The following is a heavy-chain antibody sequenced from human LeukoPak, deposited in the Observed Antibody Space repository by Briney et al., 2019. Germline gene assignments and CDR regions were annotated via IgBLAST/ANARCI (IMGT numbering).Heavy chain of an antibody. CDR2: IYYAGST. CDR3: ARHRGRNGGYSFDD. CDR1: SASISTTNYY. J-gene: IGHJ4*02. D-gene: IGHD2-8*01. Sequence: SETLPLTCSVSSASISTTNYYWGWIRQPPGKGLEWIGSIYYAGSTYNSPSLKGRVTVSVDTSKNHFSLRLNSVTAADTAVYYCARHRGRNGGYSFDDWGQGTLVTVSS. V-gene: IGHV4-39*01.